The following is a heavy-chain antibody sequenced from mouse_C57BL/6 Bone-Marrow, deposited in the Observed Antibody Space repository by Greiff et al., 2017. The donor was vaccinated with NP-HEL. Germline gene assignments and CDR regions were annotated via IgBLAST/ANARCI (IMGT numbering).Heavy chain of an antibody. CDR3: ARLYYYGSSLAWFAY. Sequence: QVQLQQPGAELVKPGASVKLSCKASGYTFTSYWMHWVKQRPGQGLEWIGMIHPNSGSTNYNEKFKSKATLTVDKSSSTAYMQLSSLTSEDSAVYYRARLYYYGSSLAWFAYWGQGTLVTVSA. J-gene: IGHJ3*01. D-gene: IGHD1-1*01. CDR2: IHPNSGST. CDR1: GYTFTSYW. V-gene: IGHV1-64*01.